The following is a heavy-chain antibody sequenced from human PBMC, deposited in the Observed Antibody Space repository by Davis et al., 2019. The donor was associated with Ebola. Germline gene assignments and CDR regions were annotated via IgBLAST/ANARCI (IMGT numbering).Heavy chain of an antibody. V-gene: IGHV4-39*01. Sequence: MPSETLSLTCTVSGGSISNRNYYWAWIRQPPGKGLEWIGSFYYSGSTYYNPSLKSRVTISVDTSKSQLSLKLHSVAAADSAVYYCARGRAIRWRGIFDYWGQGTLVTVSS. J-gene: IGHJ4*02. CDR3: ARGRAIRWRGIFDY. CDR1: GGSISNRNYY. CDR2: FYYSGST. D-gene: IGHD4-23*01.